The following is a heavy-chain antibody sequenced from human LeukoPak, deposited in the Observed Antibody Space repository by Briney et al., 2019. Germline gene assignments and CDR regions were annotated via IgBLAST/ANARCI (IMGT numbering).Heavy chain of an antibody. D-gene: IGHD5-18*01. J-gene: IGHJ3*02. V-gene: IGHV3-13*04. Sequence: GRSLRLSCAASGFTFSSYDMHWVRQATGKGLEWVSAIGTAGDTYYPGSVKGRFTISRENAKNSLYLQMNSLRAGDTAVYYCARGIQQGAFDIWGQGTMVTVSS. CDR1: GFTFSSYD. CDR3: ARGIQQGAFDI. CDR2: IGTAGDT.